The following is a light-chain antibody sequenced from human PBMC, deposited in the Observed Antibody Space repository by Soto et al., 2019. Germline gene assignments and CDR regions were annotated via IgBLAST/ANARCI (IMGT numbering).Light chain of an antibody. V-gene: IGKV3-20*01. Sequence: EVVMTQSPATLSVSPGERATLSCRASQRVSSSYLAWYQQKPGQGPRLLIHGPSRRATGIPDRFTDSGSGTDFTLTVGRLEPEDFAVCYCPDTFGQGTRLEIK. CDR1: QRVSSSY. J-gene: IGKJ5*01. CDR2: GPS. CDR3: PDT.